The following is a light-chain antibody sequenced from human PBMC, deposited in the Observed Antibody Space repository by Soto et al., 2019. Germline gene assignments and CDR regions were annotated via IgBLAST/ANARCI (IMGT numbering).Light chain of an antibody. Sequence: QSALTQPASVSGSPGQSITISCTGTSSDVGSYNLVSWYQQHPGKAPKLMIYEGSKRPSGVSNRFSGSKSGNTASLTISGLQAEDESDYYCCSYACSSTFDVVFGGGTKLTVL. CDR3: CSYACSSTFDVV. J-gene: IGLJ2*01. CDR2: EGS. CDR1: SSDVGSYNL. V-gene: IGLV2-23*03.